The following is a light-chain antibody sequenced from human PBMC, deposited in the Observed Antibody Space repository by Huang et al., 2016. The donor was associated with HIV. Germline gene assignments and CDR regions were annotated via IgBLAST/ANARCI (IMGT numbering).Light chain of an antibody. J-gene: IGKJ4*01. CDR2: DAS. V-gene: IGKV3-11*01. Sequence: EVVLTQYPATLSLSPGERATLSCRASQSVTNYLAWYQQKPGQPPRLLIYDASNRATGVPARVSGSGSGTDFTLTISSLEPEDFAVYDCQQRGNWPPVTFGGGTKVEIK. CDR3: QQRGNWPPVT. CDR1: QSVTNY.